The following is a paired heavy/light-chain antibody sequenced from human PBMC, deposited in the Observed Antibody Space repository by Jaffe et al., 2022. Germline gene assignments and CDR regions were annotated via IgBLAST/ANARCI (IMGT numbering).Heavy chain of an antibody. CDR2: INPNSGGT. V-gene: IGHV1-2*02. Sequence: QVQLVQSGAEVKKPGASVKVSCKASGYTFTGYYMHWVRQAPGQGLEWMGWINPNSGGTNYAQKFQGRVTMTRDTSISTAYMELSRLRSDDTAVYYCARDWHPSIVVVPAAQYYFDYWGQGTLVTVSS. D-gene: IGHD2-2*01. CDR3: ARDWHPSIVVVPAAQYYFDY. J-gene: IGHJ4*02. CDR1: GYTFTGYY.
Light chain of an antibody. CDR1: SGSIASNY. Sequence: NFMLTQPHSVSESPGKTVTISCTRSSGSIASNYVQWYQQRPGSSPTTVIYEDNQRPSGVPDRFSGSIDSSSNSASLTISGLKTEDEADYYCQSYDSSNRGVFGGGTKLTVL. J-gene: IGLJ3*02. CDR2: EDN. CDR3: QSYDSSNRGV. V-gene: IGLV6-57*01.